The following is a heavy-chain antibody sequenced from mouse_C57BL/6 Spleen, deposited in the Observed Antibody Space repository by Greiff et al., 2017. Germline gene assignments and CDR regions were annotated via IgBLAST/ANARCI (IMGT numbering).Heavy chain of an antibody. J-gene: IGHJ2*01. Sequence: QVQLQQSGAELVRPGASVTLSCKASGYTFTDYEMHWVKQTPVHGLEWIGAIDPETGGTAYNQKFKGKARLTADQSSSTAYMELRGLTSEDSAVSYCTRDTTVGNYWGQGTTLTVSS. CDR3: TRDTTVGNY. CDR2: IDPETGGT. CDR1: GYTFTDYE. D-gene: IGHD1-1*01. V-gene: IGHV1-15*01.